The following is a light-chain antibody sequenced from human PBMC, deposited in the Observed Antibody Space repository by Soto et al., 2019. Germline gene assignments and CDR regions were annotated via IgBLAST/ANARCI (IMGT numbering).Light chain of an antibody. Sequence: DIVMTQSPLSLSVTPGEPASISCRSSQSLLQSNRFNYLEWHLQKTGQSPEVLMYLGSNRASGVPDRFSGSGSGTDFTLKISRVEAEDVGVYYCMQALQTPWTFGQGTKVDIK. J-gene: IGKJ1*01. V-gene: IGKV2-28*01. CDR2: LGS. CDR3: MQALQTPWT. CDR1: QSLLQSNRFNY.